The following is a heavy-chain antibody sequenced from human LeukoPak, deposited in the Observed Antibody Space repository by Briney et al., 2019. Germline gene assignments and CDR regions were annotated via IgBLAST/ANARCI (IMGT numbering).Heavy chain of an antibody. CDR3: ARGPHHSSSGYSYGMDV. Sequence: GGSLRLSCAASGFTFSSYSMNWVRQAPGKGLEWVSSISSSSSYIYYADSVKGRFTISRDNAKNSLYLQMNSLRAEDTAVYYCARGPHHSSSGYSYGMDVWGQGTTVIVSS. V-gene: IGHV3-21*01. D-gene: IGHD6-13*01. J-gene: IGHJ6*02. CDR1: GFTFSSYS. CDR2: ISSSSSYI.